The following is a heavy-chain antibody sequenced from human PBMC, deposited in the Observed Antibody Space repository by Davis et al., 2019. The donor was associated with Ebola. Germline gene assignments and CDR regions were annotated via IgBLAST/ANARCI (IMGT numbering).Heavy chain of an antibody. CDR2: INHSGST. Sequence: SETLSLTCAVYGGSFSGYYWTWIRQPPGKGLEWIGEINHSGSTNYNPSLKSRVTISVDTSKNQFSLKLSSVTAADTAVYYCARGSGTVLVGFDPWGQGTLVTVSS. V-gene: IGHV4-34*01. D-gene: IGHD2-8*02. J-gene: IGHJ5*02. CDR3: ARGSGTVLVGFDP. CDR1: GGSFSGYY.